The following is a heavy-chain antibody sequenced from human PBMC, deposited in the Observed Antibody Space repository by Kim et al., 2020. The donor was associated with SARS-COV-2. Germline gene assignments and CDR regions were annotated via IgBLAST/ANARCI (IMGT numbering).Heavy chain of an antibody. D-gene: IGHD5-12*01. V-gene: IGHV3-72*01. Sequence: GGSLRLSCAASGFTFSDHYMDWVRQAPGKGLVWVGCSRNKANDYTTEYSASVRGRFIISRDDPENSLYLHMNSLKTEDTAVYYCASVFGYNYFYYWGQGALVSVSP. CDR1: GFTFSDHY. J-gene: IGHJ4*02. CDR3: ASVFGYNYFYY. CDR2: SRNKANDYTT.